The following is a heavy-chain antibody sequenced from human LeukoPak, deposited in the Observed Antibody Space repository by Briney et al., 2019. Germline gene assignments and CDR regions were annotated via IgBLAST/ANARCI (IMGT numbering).Heavy chain of an antibody. Sequence: GGSLRLSCAASEFTFRNAWMSGVRQAPGKGLEWVGRIKSKTDGGTTDYAANVKGTFPLSRGDSKHTLYLQMKSLKTEDTAVYYCATVFYYDTSVSHYWGQGTLVTVSS. CDR2: IKSKTDGGTT. CDR3: ATVFYYDTSVSHY. D-gene: IGHD3-22*01. V-gene: IGHV3-15*01. CDR1: EFTFRNAW. J-gene: IGHJ4*02.